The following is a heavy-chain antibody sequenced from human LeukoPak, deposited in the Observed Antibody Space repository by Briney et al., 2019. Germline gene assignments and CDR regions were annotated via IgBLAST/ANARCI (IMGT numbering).Heavy chain of an antibody. Sequence: PSQTLSLTCAVSGGSISSGGYSWSWIRQPPGKGLEWIGYIYHSGSTYYNPSLKSRVTISVDTSKNQFSLKLSSVTAADTAVYYCARTGSLWFGENWGQGTLVTVSS. CDR1: GGSISSGGYS. CDR3: ARTGSLWFGEN. CDR2: IYHSGST. V-gene: IGHV4-30-2*01. J-gene: IGHJ4*02. D-gene: IGHD3-10*01.